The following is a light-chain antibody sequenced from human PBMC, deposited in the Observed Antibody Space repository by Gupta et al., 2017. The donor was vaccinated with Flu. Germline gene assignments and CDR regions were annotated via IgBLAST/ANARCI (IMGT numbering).Light chain of an antibody. J-gene: IGLJ3*02. CDR1: SGHSGYV. Sequence: SGHSGYVIAWHQQRPGKAPRYLMKLESGGRYNKGSGFPDRFSGSSSGADRYLTISDLQSDDEADYYCETWDRNTHVFGGGTKLTVL. CDR3: ETWDRNTHV. CDR2: LESGGRY. V-gene: IGLV4-60*03.